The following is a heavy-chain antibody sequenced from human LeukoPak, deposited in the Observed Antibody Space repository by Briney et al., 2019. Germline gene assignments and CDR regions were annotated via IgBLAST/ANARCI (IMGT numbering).Heavy chain of an antibody. D-gene: IGHD3-10*01. Sequence: SETLSLTCTVSGFSISSGGYYWSWIRQHPGKGLEWIGYIYYSGSAYYNPSLKSLVTISVDTSKNQFSLKLSSVTAADTAVYYCARELVISRSWFDPWGQGTLVTVSS. CDR2: IYYSGSA. V-gene: IGHV4-31*01. CDR1: GFSISSGGYY. CDR3: ARELVISRSWFDP. J-gene: IGHJ5*02.